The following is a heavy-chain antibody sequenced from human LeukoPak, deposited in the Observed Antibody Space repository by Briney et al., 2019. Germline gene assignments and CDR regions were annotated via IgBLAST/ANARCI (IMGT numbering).Heavy chain of an antibody. V-gene: IGHV3-21*01. CDR3: ARGNGVGATHFDY. Sequence: PGGSLRPACAVSGPTFSSYCTRSGRHPAGEGLGWVLSLSSSSSYIYYAHSVKGRFPISRDNAKNSMYLQMNSLRAEDTAVYYCARGNGVGATHFDYWGEGTLVTVSS. CDR1: GPTFSSYC. D-gene: IGHD1-26*01. CDR2: LSSSSSYI. J-gene: IGHJ4*02.